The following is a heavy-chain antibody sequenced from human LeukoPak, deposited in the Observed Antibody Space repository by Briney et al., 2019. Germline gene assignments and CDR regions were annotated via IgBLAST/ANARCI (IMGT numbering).Heavy chain of an antibody. CDR2: INPSGGST. D-gene: IGHD4-11*01. CDR3: ARYGNWYYFDY. Sequence: ASVKVSCKASGYTFTSYYMHWVRQAPGQGLEWMGIINPSGGSTSYAQKFQGGVTMTRDTSTSTVYMELSSLRSEDTAVYYCARYGNWYYFDYWGQGTLVTVSS. V-gene: IGHV1-46*01. CDR1: GYTFTSYY. J-gene: IGHJ4*02.